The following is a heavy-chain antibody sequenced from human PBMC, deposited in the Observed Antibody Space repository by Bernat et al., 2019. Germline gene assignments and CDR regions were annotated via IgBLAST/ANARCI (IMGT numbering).Heavy chain of an antibody. J-gene: IGHJ3*02. CDR1: GCSISTGSYY. D-gene: IGHD6-6*01. CDR3: ARLGSSSDAFDI. CDR2: IYYCGST. Sequence: QLQLQESGPGLVKPSETLSLTCTFSGCSISTGSYYWGWIRQPPGKGLEWVGSIYYCGSTYYNPSLKSRVTISVDTSKKQFSLNLNSVTAADTAVYYCARLGSSSDAFDIWGQGTMVTDSS. V-gene: IGHV4-39*01.